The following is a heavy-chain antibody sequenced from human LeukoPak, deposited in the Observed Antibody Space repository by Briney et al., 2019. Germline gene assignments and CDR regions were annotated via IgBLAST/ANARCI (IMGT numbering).Heavy chain of an antibody. CDR3: ARENDFWDY. Sequence: ASVKVSCKASGYTFIGYGISWVRQAPGQGLEWMGWISAYNGSTDYAQKIQGRVTMTTDTSTSTAYMELRSLRSDDTAVYYCARENDFWDYWGQGTLVTVSS. CDR1: GYTFIGYG. J-gene: IGHJ4*02. CDR2: ISAYNGST. V-gene: IGHV1-18*01. D-gene: IGHD3-3*01.